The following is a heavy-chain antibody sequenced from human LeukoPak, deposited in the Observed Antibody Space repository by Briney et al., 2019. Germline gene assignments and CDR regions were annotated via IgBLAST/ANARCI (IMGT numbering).Heavy chain of an antibody. J-gene: IGHJ4*02. D-gene: IGHD3-22*01. Sequence: SETLSLTCTVPGGSISSSSYYWGWIRQPPGKGLEWIGSIYYSGSTYYNPSLKSRVTISVDTSKNQFSLKLSSVTAADTAVYYCARGGSGYFFIWGQGTLVTVSS. V-gene: IGHV4-39*07. CDR3: ARGGSGYFFI. CDR2: IYYSGST. CDR1: GGSISSSSYY.